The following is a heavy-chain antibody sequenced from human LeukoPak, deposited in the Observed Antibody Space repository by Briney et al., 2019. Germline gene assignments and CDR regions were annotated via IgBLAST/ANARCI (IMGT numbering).Heavy chain of an antibody. CDR2: INPKNGDT. Sequence: ASVKVSCKASGYTFSGFYINWVRQAPGQGLEWMGWINPKNGDTHYAQDFLGRVTVTRDTSISTAYMGLSRLTSDDTAVYYCARDGRLRNGYDNFYIWGQGTLVTVSS. CDR3: ARDGRLRNGYDNFYI. CDR1: GYTFSGFY. J-gene: IGHJ4*02. V-gene: IGHV1-2*02. D-gene: IGHD5-18*01.